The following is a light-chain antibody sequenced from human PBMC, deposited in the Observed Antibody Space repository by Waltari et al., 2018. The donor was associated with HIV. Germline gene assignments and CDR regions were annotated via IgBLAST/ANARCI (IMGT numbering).Light chain of an antibody. CDR1: QNVDSW. CDR3: QQYNSDFYT. V-gene: IGKV1-5*03. J-gene: IGKJ2*01. CDR2: KSS. Sequence: IQMTQSPSVLSASVGDRITITCRASQNVDSWLAWYQQRPGRAPTLLIYKSSTLEYGVPARFTGSGSGTNFTLTINSLHPDDFGTYYCQQYNSDFYTFGLGTRLDLK.